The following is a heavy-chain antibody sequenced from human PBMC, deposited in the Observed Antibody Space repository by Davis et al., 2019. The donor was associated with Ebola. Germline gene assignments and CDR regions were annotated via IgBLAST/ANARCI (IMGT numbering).Heavy chain of an antibody. CDR3: ARDIGYSDGWPDYYYYGMDV. Sequence: GGSLRLSCAASAFTSSLFAMHWVRQAPGKGLQWVAVVSYDGRHKYYADSVKGRFTISRDNSKNTFNLQMNSLTAEDTAVYYCARDIGYSDGWPDYYYYGMDVWGQGTTVTVSS. D-gene: IGHD6-19*01. CDR2: VSYDGRHK. CDR1: AFTSSLFA. J-gene: IGHJ6*02. V-gene: IGHV3-30*04.